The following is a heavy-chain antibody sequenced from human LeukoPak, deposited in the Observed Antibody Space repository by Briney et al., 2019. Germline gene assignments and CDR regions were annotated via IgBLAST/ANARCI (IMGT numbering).Heavy chain of an antibody. Sequence: PSETLSLTCGVSGGSISSGGFSWSWIRQPPGTGLEWIGYIYHSGSTSYKPSLKSRVTISIDRSKNYSSLNLSSVTAADTAVYYCARKWGYSYGSHSTSYRNTNWFDPWGQGTLVTVSS. D-gene: IGHD5-18*01. CDR3: ARKWGYSYGSHSTSYRNTNWFDP. CDR1: GGSISSGGFS. V-gene: IGHV4-30-2*01. CDR2: IYHSGST. J-gene: IGHJ5*02.